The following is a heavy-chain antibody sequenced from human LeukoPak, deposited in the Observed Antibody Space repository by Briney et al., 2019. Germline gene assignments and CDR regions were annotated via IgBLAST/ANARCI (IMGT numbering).Heavy chain of an antibody. Sequence: ASVKVSCKGSGYTFTRYGISWVRQAPGQGGEGMGWISADNGNTNYAQKLQGRVTMTTDTSTSTAYTELRSLRSDDTALYYCARDFGTYDGTGSWGYSYYYCGTHVCGQGTTVTVSS. CDR1: GYTFTRYG. CDR2: ISADNGNT. V-gene: IGHV1-18*01. D-gene: IGHD3-10*01. J-gene: IGHJ6*02. CDR3: ARDFGTYDGTGSWGYSYYYCGTHV.